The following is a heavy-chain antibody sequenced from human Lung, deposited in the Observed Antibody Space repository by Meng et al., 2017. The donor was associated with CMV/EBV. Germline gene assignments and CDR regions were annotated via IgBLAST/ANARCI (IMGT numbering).Heavy chain of an antibody. J-gene: IGHJ3*01. Sequence: SCVASGFSFSSYWMTWVRQAPGKGLEWVASIKQDGSEKYYVDSVKGRFTISRDNANNSLYLQMNSLRAEDTAVYYCAAVNLTFDFWGQGTMVTVSS. CDR2: IKQDGSEK. V-gene: IGHV3-7*01. D-gene: IGHD3-10*01. CDR1: GFSFSSYW. CDR3: AAVNLTFDF.